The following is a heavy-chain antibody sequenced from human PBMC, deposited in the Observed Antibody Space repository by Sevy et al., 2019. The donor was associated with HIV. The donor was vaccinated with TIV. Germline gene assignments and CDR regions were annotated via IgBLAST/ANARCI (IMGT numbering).Heavy chain of an antibody. Sequence: GGSLRLSCAASGFTFSTYTMNWVRQAPGKGLEWVSAISGSGGSTYYADSVKGRFTISRDKSKNTQYLQMNNLRAEDTAVYYCAKGDSTFYGMDVWGQGTTVTVSS. CDR2: ISGSGGST. CDR3: AKGDSTFYGMDV. CDR1: GFTFSTYT. D-gene: IGHD6-13*01. J-gene: IGHJ6*02. V-gene: IGHV3-23*01.